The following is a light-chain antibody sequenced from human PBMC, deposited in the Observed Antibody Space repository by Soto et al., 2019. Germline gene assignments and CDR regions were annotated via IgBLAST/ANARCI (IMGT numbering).Light chain of an antibody. CDR1: SSDVGGYNY. Sequence: QSALTQPASVSGSPGQSLTISCTGTSSDVGGYNYVSWYQQHPGKAPKLMIYEVSNRPSGVSNRFFGSKSGNTASLTISGLQAEDEADYYCSSYTSSSTYVFGTGTKVTVL. V-gene: IGLV2-14*01. J-gene: IGLJ1*01. CDR3: SSYTSSSTYV. CDR2: EVS.